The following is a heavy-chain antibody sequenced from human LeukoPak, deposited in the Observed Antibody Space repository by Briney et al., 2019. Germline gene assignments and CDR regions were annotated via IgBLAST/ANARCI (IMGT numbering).Heavy chain of an antibody. V-gene: IGHV4-31*11. J-gene: IGHJ4*02. CDR1: GVSVGSGGYS. CDR3: ASEAVRGVPYYFDY. CDR2: IYYSGST. Sequence: SETLSLTCAVSGVSVGSGGYSWSWIRQHPGKGLEWIGYIYYSGSTYYNPSLKSRVTISVDTSKNQFSLKLSSVTAADTAVYYCASEAVRGVPYYFDYWGQGTLVTVSS. D-gene: IGHD3-10*01.